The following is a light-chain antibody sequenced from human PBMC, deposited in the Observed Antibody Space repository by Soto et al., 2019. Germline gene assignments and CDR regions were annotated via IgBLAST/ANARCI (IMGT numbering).Light chain of an antibody. V-gene: IGKV3-15*01. CDR3: QQCRNWPLT. CDR1: KNVYKT. J-gene: IGKJ4*01. Sequence: EIVMTQSPATLSVSPGEEATLSCKASKNVYKTLAWYQQRPGQPPRLLIYDASTRATGISARFSGSGYGTEFTLTISSLQSEDFAVYFCQQCRNWPLTFGGGTKVEIK. CDR2: DAS.